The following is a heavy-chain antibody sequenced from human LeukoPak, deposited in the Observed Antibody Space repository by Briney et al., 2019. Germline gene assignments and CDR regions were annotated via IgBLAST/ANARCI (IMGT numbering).Heavy chain of an antibody. CDR1: GFTFSNYG. V-gene: IGHV3-33*01. Sequence: GRSLRLSCAASGFTFSNYGMHWVRQAPGKGLEWVAVIWYDGSNKYYADSVKGRFTISRDNSKNTLYLQMNSLRAEDTAVYYCARSTWNVVVINFDYWGQGTLVTVSS. CDR2: IWYDGSNK. CDR3: ARSTWNVVVINFDY. J-gene: IGHJ4*02. D-gene: IGHD3-22*01.